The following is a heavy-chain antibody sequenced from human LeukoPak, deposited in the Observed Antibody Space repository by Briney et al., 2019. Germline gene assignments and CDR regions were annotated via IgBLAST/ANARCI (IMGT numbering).Heavy chain of an antibody. V-gene: IGHV1-18*01. J-gene: IGHJ6*03. D-gene: IGHD2-15*01. CDR1: GYTFTSYG. CDR2: ISVYNGNA. CDR3: ARMVVTANYYYYYYMDV. Sequence: ASVKVSCKTSGYTFTSYGISWVRQAPGQGLEWVGWISVYNGNANYAQKLQGRVTMTTDTSTSTAYMELRSLRSDDTAVYYCARMVVTANYYYYYYMDVWGKGTTVTVSS.